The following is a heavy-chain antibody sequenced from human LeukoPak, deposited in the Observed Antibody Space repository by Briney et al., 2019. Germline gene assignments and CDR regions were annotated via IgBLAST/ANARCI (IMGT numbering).Heavy chain of an antibody. Sequence: PGGSLRLSCAASGFTVSSYAMSWVRQAPGKGLEWVSGISGSGGITYYADSVKGRFTISRDNSKNTLYLQMNSLRAEDTAVYYCARALTDQFTMVRGVIIPYYYFDYWGQGTLVTVSS. CDR2: ISGSGGIT. CDR3: ARALTDQFTMVRGVIIPYYYFDY. CDR1: GFTVSSYA. J-gene: IGHJ4*02. D-gene: IGHD3-10*01. V-gene: IGHV3-23*01.